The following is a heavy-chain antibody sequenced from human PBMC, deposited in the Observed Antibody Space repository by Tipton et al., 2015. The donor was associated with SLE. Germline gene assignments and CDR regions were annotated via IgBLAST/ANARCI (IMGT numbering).Heavy chain of an antibody. V-gene: IGHV7-4-1*02. CDR2: INTNTGNP. D-gene: IGHD3-3*01. Sequence: QSGPEVKKPGASVKVSCKASGYTFSTYAMHWVRQAPGQGPEWMGWINTNTGNPTYAQGFTGRFVFSLDTSVTTTYLQISSLKAEDTAVYYCARAYFGAINWFDPWGQGTLVTVSS. CDR1: GYTFSTYA. J-gene: IGHJ5*02. CDR3: ARAYFGAINWFDP.